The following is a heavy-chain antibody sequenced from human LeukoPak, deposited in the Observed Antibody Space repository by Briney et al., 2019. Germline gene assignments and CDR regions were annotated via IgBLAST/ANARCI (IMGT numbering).Heavy chain of an antibody. V-gene: IGHV3-48*03. D-gene: IGHD6-6*01. Sequence: GGSLRLSCAASGFTFSTYWMNWVRQAPGKGLEWVSHIGSSGSTINYADSVKGRFTISRDNAKNSLHLQMNSLRAEDTAVYYCARARSIGRDYYFDYWGQGTLVTVSS. CDR1: GFTFSTYW. CDR3: ARARSIGRDYYFDY. CDR2: IGSSGSTI. J-gene: IGHJ4*02.